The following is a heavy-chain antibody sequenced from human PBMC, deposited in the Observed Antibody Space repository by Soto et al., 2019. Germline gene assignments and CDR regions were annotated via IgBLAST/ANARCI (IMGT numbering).Heavy chain of an antibody. CDR3: ARRYSSSWYTLGYYYYGMDV. Sequence: GGSLRLSCAASGFTFSSYWMSWVRQAPGKGLEWVANIKQDGSEKYYVDSVKGRFTISRDNAKNSLYLQMNRLSAEDTAVYYCARRYSSSWYTLGYYYYGMDVWGQGTTVTVSS. CDR1: GFTFSSYW. D-gene: IGHD6-13*01. J-gene: IGHJ6*02. CDR2: IKQDGSEK. V-gene: IGHV3-7*03.